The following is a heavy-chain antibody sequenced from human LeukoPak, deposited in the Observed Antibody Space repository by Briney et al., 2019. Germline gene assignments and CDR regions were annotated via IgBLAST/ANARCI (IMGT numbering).Heavy chain of an antibody. V-gene: IGHV4-4*02. CDR1: GGSISSSNW. J-gene: IGHJ4*02. Sequence: SETLSLTCTVSGGSISSSNWWSWVRQPPGKGLEWIGEVYHSGSTTYNSSLKSRLTMSIDKSKNHFSLNLSSVTAADTAVYYCARRYYGSGTNYFDYWGQGTLVTVSS. CDR3: ARRYYGSGTNYFDY. CDR2: VYHSGST. D-gene: IGHD3-10*01.